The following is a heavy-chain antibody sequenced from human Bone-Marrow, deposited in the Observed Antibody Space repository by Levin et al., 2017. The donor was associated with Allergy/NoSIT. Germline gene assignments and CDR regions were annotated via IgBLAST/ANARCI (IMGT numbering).Heavy chain of an antibody. V-gene: IGHV1-69*13. D-gene: IGHD1-26*01. CDR3: ARGEGCDY. CDR1: GGILNSYA. J-gene: IGHJ4*02. CDR2: IVAVFATP. Sequence: SVKVSCKASGGILNSYAINWVRQAPGQGLEWMGGIVAVFATPNYAQKFQDRVTITADESTDTVYMELNSLTADDTALYYCARGEGCDYWGQGTLVTVSS.